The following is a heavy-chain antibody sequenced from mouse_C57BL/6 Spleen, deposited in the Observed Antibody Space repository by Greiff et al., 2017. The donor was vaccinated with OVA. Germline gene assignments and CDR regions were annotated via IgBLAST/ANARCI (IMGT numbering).Heavy chain of an antibody. Sequence: VQLQQSGAELVRPGASVKLSCKASGYTFTDYYINWVKQRPGQGLEWIARIYPGSGNTYYNEKFKGKATLTAEKSSSTAYMQLSSLTSEDSAVYFCARDDGYYNFDDWGQGTTLTVSS. J-gene: IGHJ2*01. V-gene: IGHV1-76*01. D-gene: IGHD2-3*01. CDR2: IYPGSGNT. CDR3: ARDDGYYNFDD. CDR1: GYTFTDYY.